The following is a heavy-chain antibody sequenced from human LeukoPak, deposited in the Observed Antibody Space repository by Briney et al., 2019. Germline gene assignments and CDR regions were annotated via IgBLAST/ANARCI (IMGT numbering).Heavy chain of an antibody. CDR3: AGRHCTNGLCHFDY. V-gene: IGHV3-48*03. CDR1: GFTFSTYE. J-gene: IGHJ4*02. Sequence: PGGSLRLSCAASGFTFSTYEMNWVRQAPGKGLEWVSYIVGSGSSIYYADSVKGRFTISRDNAKNSLYLQMNSLRAEDTAVYYCAGRHCTNGLCHFDYWGQGTLVTVSS. CDR2: IVGSGSSI. D-gene: IGHD2-8*01.